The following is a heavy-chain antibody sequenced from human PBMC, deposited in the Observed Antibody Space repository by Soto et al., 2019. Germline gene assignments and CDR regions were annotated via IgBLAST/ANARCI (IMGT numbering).Heavy chain of an antibody. J-gene: IGHJ4*02. CDR3: ARDHPGVLWFGELLSGPADYFDY. CDR2: IKQDGSEK. Sequence: GGSLRLSCAASGFTFSSYWMSWVRQAPGKGLEWVANIKQDGSEKYYVDSVKGRFTISRDNAKNSLYLQMNSLRAEDTAVYYCARDHPGVLWFGELLSGPADYFDYWGQGTLVTVSS. D-gene: IGHD3-10*01. V-gene: IGHV3-7*01. CDR1: GFTFSSYW.